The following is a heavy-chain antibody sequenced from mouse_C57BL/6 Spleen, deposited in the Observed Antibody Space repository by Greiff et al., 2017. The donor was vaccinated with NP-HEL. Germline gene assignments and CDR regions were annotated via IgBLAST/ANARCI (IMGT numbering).Heavy chain of an antibody. J-gene: IGHJ4*01. V-gene: IGHV1-54*01. CDR3: AREGTAQASYAMDY. CDR1: GYAFTNYL. Sequence: QVQLQQSGAELVRPGTSVKVSCKASGYAFTNYLIEWVKQRPGQGLEWIGVINPGSGGTNYNEKFKGKATLTADKSSSTAYMQLSSLTSEDSAVYFGAREGTAQASYAMDYWGQGTSVTVSS. D-gene: IGHD3-2*02. CDR2: INPGSGGT.